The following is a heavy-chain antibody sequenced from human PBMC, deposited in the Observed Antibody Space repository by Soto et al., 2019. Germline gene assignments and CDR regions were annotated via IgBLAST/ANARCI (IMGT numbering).Heavy chain of an antibody. D-gene: IGHD6-19*01. J-gene: IGHJ4*02. CDR3: ARAGGLGAVAADY. CDR1: GGSISSGGYS. Sequence: QLQLQESGSGLVKPSQTLSLTCAVSGGSISSGGYSWGWIRQPPGKGLEWIGYIYHSGSTYYNPSRKSRVTIPVDRSKNQFSLKLSSVTASDTAVYYCARAGGLGAVAADYWGKGNLVTVSS. CDR2: IYHSGST. V-gene: IGHV4-30-2*01.